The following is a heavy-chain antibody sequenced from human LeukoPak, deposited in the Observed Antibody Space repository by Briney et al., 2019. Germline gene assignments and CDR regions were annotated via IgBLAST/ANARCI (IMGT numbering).Heavy chain of an antibody. D-gene: IGHD5-12*01. CDR3: AKDKYGYENLYYFDY. CDR2: ISYDGSNK. V-gene: IGHV3-30*18. J-gene: IGHJ4*02. CDR1: GFTFSSYG. Sequence: GRSLRLSWAASGFTFSSYGMHWVRQAPGKGLEWVAVISYDGSNKYYADSVKGRFTISRDNSKDTLYLQMNSLRAEDTAVYYCAKDKYGYENLYYFDYWGQGTLVTVSS.